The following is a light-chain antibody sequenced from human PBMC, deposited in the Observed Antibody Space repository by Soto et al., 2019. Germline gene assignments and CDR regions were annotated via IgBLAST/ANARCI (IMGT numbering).Light chain of an antibody. CDR3: HQYGSSGT. V-gene: IGKV3-20*01. CDR1: QNVSSKY. Sequence: EVVLTQSPGTLSLSPGERATLSCRASQNVSSKYVAWYQQIPGQTPSLLIFGASSRATVIPDRFSGSGSGTDFTLTISRLEPEDFAVYYCHQYGSSGTFGQGTRLEIK. J-gene: IGKJ5*01. CDR2: GAS.